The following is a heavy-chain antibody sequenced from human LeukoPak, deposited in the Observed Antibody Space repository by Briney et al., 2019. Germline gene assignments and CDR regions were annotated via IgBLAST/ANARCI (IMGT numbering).Heavy chain of an antibody. D-gene: IGHD1-26*01. CDR3: ASRYSGSLDS. CDR1: GFTFSSFW. CDR2: INSDGSNT. V-gene: IGHV3-74*01. J-gene: IGHJ4*02. Sequence: GGSLRLSCAASGFTFSSFWMHWVRQAPGKGLVWVSRINSDGSNTDYADSVKGRFTISRDNAKNTLSLQMNSLRAEDTAVYYCASRYSGSLDSWGQGTLVTVSS.